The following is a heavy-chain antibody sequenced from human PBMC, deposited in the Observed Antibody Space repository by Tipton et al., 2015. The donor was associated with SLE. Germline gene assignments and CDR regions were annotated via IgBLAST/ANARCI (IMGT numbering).Heavy chain of an antibody. CDR1: GDSIDSSTYY. CDR2: MYHSGST. D-gene: IGHD7-27*01. V-gene: IGHV4-39*07. J-gene: IGHJ4*02. Sequence: GLVKPSETLSLTCTVSGDSIDSSTYYWGWIRQPPGKGLEWIGSMYHSGSTYYNPSLRSRVTISLDTSKNQFSLKLRSVTAADTAVYFCARANWAQGHFDFWGQGTLVTVSS. CDR3: ARANWAQGHFDF.